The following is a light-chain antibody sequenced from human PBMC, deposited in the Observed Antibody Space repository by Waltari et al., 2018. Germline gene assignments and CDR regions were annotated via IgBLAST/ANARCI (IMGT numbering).Light chain of an antibody. V-gene: IGLV2-23*01. CDR3: CSYVGDVTWV. Sequence: QSALTQPASVSGSPGQSITIYCTGTSSDVGSSDLVSWYQPHPGKPPKLRIYEATQRPSGVSDRLSGSKSGNTASLTISGLQAEDEADYYCCSYVGDVTWVFGGGTKLTVL. CDR1: SSDVGSSDL. J-gene: IGLJ3*02. CDR2: EAT.